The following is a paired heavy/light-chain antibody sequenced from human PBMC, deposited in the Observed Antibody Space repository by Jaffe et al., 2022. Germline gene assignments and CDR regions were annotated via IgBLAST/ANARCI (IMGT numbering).Heavy chain of an antibody. Sequence: QVQLVQSGAEVKKPGASVKVSCKASGYTFTGYYMHWVRQAPGQGLEWMGRINPNSGGTNYAQKFQGRVTMTRDTSISTAYMELSRLRSDDTAVYYCAGGYCSGGSCRIGTYFDYWGQGTLVTVSS. CDR3: AGGYCSGGSCRIGTYFDY. J-gene: IGHJ4*02. V-gene: IGHV1-2*06. CDR2: INPNSGGT. CDR1: GYTFTGYY. D-gene: IGHD2-15*01.
Light chain of an antibody. Sequence: QSALTQPRSVSGSPGQSVTISCTGTSSDVGGYNYVSWYQQHPGKAPKLMIYDVSKRPSGVPDRFSGSKSGNTASLTISGLQAEDEADYYCCSYAGSYTSLYVFGTGTKVTVL. J-gene: IGLJ1*01. CDR3: CSYAGSYTSLYV. CDR2: DVS. V-gene: IGLV2-11*01. CDR1: SSDVGGYNY.